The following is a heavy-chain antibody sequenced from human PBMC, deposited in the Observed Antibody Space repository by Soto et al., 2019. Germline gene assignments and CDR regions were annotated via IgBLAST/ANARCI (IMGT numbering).Heavy chain of an antibody. CDR1: GGSISSGDYY. CDR2: IYYSGST. J-gene: IGHJ6*02. CDR3: ARGTIFGGDYFYGLDV. D-gene: IGHD3-3*01. V-gene: IGHV4-30-4*01. Sequence: SETLSLTCTVSGGSISSGDYYWSWIRQPPGKGLEWIGYIYYSGSTYYNPSLKSRVTISVDTSKNQFSLKLSSVTAADTAVYYCARGTIFGGDYFYGLDVWGQGTTVTVSS.